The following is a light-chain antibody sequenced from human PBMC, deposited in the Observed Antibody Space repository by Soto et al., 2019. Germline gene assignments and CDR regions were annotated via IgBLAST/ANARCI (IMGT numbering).Light chain of an antibody. CDR1: QALLRSNGYNY. CDR3: MQTVQTPIT. J-gene: IGKJ5*01. V-gene: IGKV2-28*01. CDR2: GGS. Sequence: IVITHSPLSLTVTPLYPASISCRPRQALLRSNGYNYFNWYLQRPGQSPHLLIYGGSNVAPGVPDRFSGSGSGTDFTLRISRVEADDVGVYYCMQTVQTPITFGQGTRLEIK.